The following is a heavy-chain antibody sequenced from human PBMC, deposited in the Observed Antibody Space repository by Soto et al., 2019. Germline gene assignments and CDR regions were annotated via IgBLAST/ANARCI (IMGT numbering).Heavy chain of an antibody. Sequence: LRLSCAASGFTFSSYEINWVRQAPGKGLEWVSHISRTGTIIYYADSVKGRFTTSRDNAENSLYLQMNSLRAEDAALYYCARVNRGYRETTRNMGVWGQGTTVTVSS. V-gene: IGHV3-48*03. CDR1: GFTFSSYE. D-gene: IGHD3-22*01. CDR3: ARVNRGYRETTRNMGV. CDR2: ISRTGTII. J-gene: IGHJ6*02.